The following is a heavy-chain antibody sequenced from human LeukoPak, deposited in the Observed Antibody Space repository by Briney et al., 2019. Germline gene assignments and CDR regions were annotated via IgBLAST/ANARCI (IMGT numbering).Heavy chain of an antibody. D-gene: IGHD3-22*01. V-gene: IGHV1-2*02. Sequence: ASVKVSCKASGYTFTGYYMHWVRQAPGQGLEWMGWINPNSGGTNYAQKFQGRVTMTRDTSISTAYMELSRLRSDDTAVYYCARVSSNYYDSSGYYEYYYYYYMDVWGKGTTVTISS. J-gene: IGHJ6*03. CDR1: GYTFTGYY. CDR3: ARVSSNYYDSSGYYEYYYYYYMDV. CDR2: INPNSGGT.